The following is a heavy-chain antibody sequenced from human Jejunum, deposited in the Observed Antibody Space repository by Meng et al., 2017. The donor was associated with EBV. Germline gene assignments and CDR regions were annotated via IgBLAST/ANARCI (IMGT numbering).Heavy chain of an antibody. V-gene: IGHV4-4*02. CDR2: IYYSGST. CDR1: GDSIDNRNG. J-gene: IGHJ4*02. D-gene: IGHD2-21*02. CDR3: VRGGDYCLVY. Sequence: QVAVQVSGPGLGRPSGTLSLTCAVPGDSIDNRNGWSWVRQSPERGLEWIGEIYYSGSTNYNPSLKSRVTILVDRSENHFSLHLSSVTAADTAVYYCVRGGDYCLVYWGQGTLVTVSS.